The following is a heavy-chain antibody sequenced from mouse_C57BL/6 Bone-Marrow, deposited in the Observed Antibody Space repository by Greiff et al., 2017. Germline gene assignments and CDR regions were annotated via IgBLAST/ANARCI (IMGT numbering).Heavy chain of an antibody. CDR1: GYTFTSYW. CDR2: IHPNSGST. CDR3: AVYYDYDGFAY. D-gene: IGHD2-4*01. V-gene: IGHV1-64*01. Sequence: QVQLQQPGAELVKPGASVKLSCKASGYTFTSYWMHWVKQRPGQGLEWIGMIHPNSGSTNYNEKFKSKATLTVAKSSSTAYMQLSSLTSEDSAVYYCAVYYDYDGFAYWGQGTLVTVSA. J-gene: IGHJ3*01.